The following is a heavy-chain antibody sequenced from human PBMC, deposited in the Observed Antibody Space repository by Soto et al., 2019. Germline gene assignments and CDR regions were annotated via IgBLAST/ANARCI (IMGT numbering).Heavy chain of an antibody. CDR3: ARDRDILTGYYDY. CDR2: INPSGGST. V-gene: IGHV1-46*01. Sequence: QVQLVQSGAEVKKPGSSVKVSCKASGGTFSSYAISWVRQAPGQGLEWMGIINPSGGSTSYAQKFQGRVTMTRDTSTSTVYMELSSLRSEDTAVYYCARDRDILTGYYDYWGQGTLVTVSS. J-gene: IGHJ4*02. CDR1: GGTFSSYA. D-gene: IGHD3-9*01.